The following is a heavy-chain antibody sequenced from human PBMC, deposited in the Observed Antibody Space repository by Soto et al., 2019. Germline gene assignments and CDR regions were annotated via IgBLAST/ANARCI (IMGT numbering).Heavy chain of an antibody. CDR2: MYTSGIT. J-gene: IGHJ4*02. D-gene: IGHD3-10*02. V-gene: IGHV4-4*07. CDR3: ARDDKGVSATMLY. Sequence: SETLSLTCSVSGDSVSGYYWYWIRQPAGKGLEWIGRMYTSGITNYSPSLKSRVTMSVDTSKNQFSLKLTSVTAADTAVYYCARDDKGVSATMLYWGQGTLVTVSS. CDR1: GDSVSGYY.